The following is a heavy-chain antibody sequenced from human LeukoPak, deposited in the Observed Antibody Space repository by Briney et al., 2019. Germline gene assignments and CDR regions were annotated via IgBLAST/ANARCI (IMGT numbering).Heavy chain of an antibody. D-gene: IGHD6-19*01. V-gene: IGHV1-69*06. CDR1: GGTFSSYA. J-gene: IGHJ2*01. CDR3: ASRAVAGTRLYWYFDL. CDR2: IIPIFGTA. Sequence: SVKVSCKASGGTFSSYAISWVRQAPGQGLEWMGGIIPIFGTANYAQKFQGRVTITADKSTSTAFMELSSLRSEDTAVYYCASRAVAGTRLYWYFDLWGRGTLVTVSS.